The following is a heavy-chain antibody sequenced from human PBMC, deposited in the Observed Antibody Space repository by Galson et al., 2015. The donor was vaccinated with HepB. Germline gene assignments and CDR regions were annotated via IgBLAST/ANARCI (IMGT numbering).Heavy chain of an antibody. V-gene: IGHV5-51*01. CDR2: IYPGDSNT. Sequence: QSGAEVKKPGESLKISCKGSGYSFTSYWIGWVRQMPGKGLEWMGIIYPGDSNTRYSPSFQGQVTISADKSISTAYLQWSSLKASDTAMYYCARQPGNYYDSSGYWADAFDIWGQGTMVTVSS. CDR3: ARQPGNYYDSSGYWADAFDI. D-gene: IGHD3-22*01. CDR1: GYSFTSYW. J-gene: IGHJ3*02.